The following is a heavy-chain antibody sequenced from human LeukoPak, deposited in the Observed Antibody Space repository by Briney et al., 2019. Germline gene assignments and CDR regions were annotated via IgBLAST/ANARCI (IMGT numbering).Heavy chain of an antibody. Sequence: GESLKISCKGSGYSFTSYWISWVRQMPGKGLEWMGRIDPSDSYTNYSPSFQGHVTISADKSISTAYLQWSSLKASDTAMYYCASLLDSSGWANDAFDIWGQGTMDTVSS. CDR1: GYSFTSYW. CDR3: ASLLDSSGWANDAFDI. J-gene: IGHJ3*02. D-gene: IGHD6-19*01. V-gene: IGHV5-10-1*01. CDR2: IDPSDSYT.